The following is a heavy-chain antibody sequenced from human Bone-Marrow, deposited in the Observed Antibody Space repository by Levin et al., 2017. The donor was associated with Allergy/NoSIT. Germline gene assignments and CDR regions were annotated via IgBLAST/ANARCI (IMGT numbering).Heavy chain of an antibody. CDR1: GFSFSSYE. J-gene: IGHJ4*02. D-gene: IGHD3-10*01. CDR3: AREGLFMVRVFDY. Sequence: GESLKISCAASGFSFSSYEMNWVRQAPGKGLEWVSYISSRNTTIYYADSVKGRFTIYRDNAENSLYLQMNSLRAEDTAIYYCAREGLFMVRVFDYWGRGTLVTVSS. V-gene: IGHV3-48*03. CDR2: ISSRNTTI.